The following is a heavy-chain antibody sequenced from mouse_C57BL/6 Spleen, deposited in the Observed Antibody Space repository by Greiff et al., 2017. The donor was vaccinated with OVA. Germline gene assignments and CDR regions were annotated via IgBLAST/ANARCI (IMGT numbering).Heavy chain of an antibody. J-gene: IGHJ3*01. CDR3: ASSKVRRGAWFAY. V-gene: IGHV1-69*01. Sequence: VQLQQPGAELVMPGASVKLSCKASGYTFTSYWMHWVKQRPGQGLEWIGEIDPSDSYTNYNQKFKGKSTLTVDKSSSTAYMQLSSLTSEDSAVYDCASSKVRRGAWFAYWGQGTLVTVSA. CDR2: IDPSDSYT. D-gene: IGHD2-14*01. CDR1: GYTFTSYW.